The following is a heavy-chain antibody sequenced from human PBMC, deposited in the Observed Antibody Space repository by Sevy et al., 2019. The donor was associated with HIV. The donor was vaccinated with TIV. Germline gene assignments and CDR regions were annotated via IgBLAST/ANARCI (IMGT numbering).Heavy chain of an antibody. CDR3: ARDRSRGRELPFDY. CDR2: ISGSGGST. V-gene: IGHV3-23*01. J-gene: IGHJ4*02. Sequence: GGSLRLSCAASGFTFSSYAMSWVRQAPGKGLEWVSAISGSGGSTYYADSVKGRFTISRDNSKNTLYLQMNSLRAEDTAVYYCARDRSRGRELPFDYWGQGTLVTVSS. CDR1: GFTFSSYA. D-gene: IGHD1-26*01.